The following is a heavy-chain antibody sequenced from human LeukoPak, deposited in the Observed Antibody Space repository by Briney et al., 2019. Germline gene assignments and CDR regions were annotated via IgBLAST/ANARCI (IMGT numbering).Heavy chain of an antibody. J-gene: IGHJ4*02. V-gene: IGHV3-23*01. CDR1: GLTFSSYS. D-gene: IGHD6-13*01. CDR3: AKDAAGPEY. CDR2: ISASGGDT. Sequence: GGSLRPSCVVSGLTFSSYSMSWVRQAPGKGVEWVSGISASGGDTWYPDSVKGRFTISRDNSKNTLFLQMNSLRVEDTAIYYCAKDAAGPEYWGQGTLVTVSS.